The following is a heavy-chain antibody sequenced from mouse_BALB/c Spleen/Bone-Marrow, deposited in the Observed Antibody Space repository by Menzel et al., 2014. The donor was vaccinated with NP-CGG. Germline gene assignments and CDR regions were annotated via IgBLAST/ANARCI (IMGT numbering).Heavy chain of an antibody. D-gene: IGHD2-3*01. V-gene: IGHV1-54*01. J-gene: IGHJ2*01. CDR2: INPGSGST. CDR1: GYAFTDYL. Sequence: QVQLQQPGAGLVRPGTSVKVSCKASGYAFTDYLMEWLKQRPGQGLEWIGVINPGSGSTNYNEKFKDKATLTADKSSSTAYMQLSSLTSDDSAVYFCARYDGYFDYWGQGTILTVSS. CDR3: ARYDGYFDY.